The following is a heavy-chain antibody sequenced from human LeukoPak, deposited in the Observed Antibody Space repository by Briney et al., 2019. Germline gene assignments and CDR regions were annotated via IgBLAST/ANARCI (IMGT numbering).Heavy chain of an antibody. CDR3: AKDSLAFGYYYDSQPRI. D-gene: IGHD3-22*01. V-gene: IGHV3-23*01. CDR2: ISGSGGST. CDR1: GFSFNIYG. Sequence: PGGSLRLSCEASGFSFNIYGMHWVRQAPGKGLEWVSAISGSGGSTYYADSVQGRFTISRDNSKNTLYLQMNSLRAEDTAVYYCAKDSLAFGYYYDSQPRIGGQGTLVTVSS. J-gene: IGHJ4*02.